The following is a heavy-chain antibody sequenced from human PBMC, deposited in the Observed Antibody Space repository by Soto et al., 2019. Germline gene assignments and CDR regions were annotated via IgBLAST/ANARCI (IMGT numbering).Heavy chain of an antibody. V-gene: IGHV4-4*07. CDR2: IYTSGST. J-gene: IGHJ5*02. Sequence: NPSETLSLTCTVSGGSISSYYWSWIRQPAGKGLEWIGRIYTSGSTNYNPSLKSRVTMSVDTSKNQFSLKLSSVTAADTAVYYCARERPRVTTSRGWFDPWGQGTLVTVSS. CDR1: GGSISSYY. CDR3: ARERPRVTTSRGWFDP. D-gene: IGHD4-17*01.